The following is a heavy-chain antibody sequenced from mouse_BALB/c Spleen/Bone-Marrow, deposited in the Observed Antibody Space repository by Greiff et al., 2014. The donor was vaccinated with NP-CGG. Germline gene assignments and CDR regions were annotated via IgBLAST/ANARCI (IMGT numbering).Heavy chain of an antibody. D-gene: IGHD1-2*01. V-gene: IGHV5-9-4*01. CDR1: GFTFSSYV. CDR3: TRDQFITTATRAMDY. J-gene: IGHJ4*01. CDR2: ISSGGRYT. Sequence: EVQLVESGGGLAKPGGSLKLSCAASGFTFSSYVMSWVRQSPEKRLEWVAEISSGGRYTYYPDTVTGRFTISRDNAKNTLYLEMSSLRSEDTAMYYCTRDQFITTATRAMDYWGQGTSVTVSS.